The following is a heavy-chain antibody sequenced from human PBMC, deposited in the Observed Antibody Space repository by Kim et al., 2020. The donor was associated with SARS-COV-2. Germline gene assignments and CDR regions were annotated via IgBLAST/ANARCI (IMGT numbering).Heavy chain of an antibody. CDR1: GLDFSSYW. J-gene: IGHJ5*02. CDR2: IKPDGSDK. D-gene: IGHD4-4*01. V-gene: IGHV3-7*01. Sequence: GGSLRLSCAASGLDFSSYWMHWVRQAPGKGLEWVGNIKPDGSDKHYVDSVKGRFTISIDNANISLYLQMNNLRADDTAVYYCAARTATIGAPQDLWGRGTLVTVS. CDR3: AARTATIGAPQDL.